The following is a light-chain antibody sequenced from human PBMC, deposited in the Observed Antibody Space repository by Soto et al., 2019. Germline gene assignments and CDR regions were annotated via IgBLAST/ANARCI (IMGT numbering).Light chain of an antibody. J-gene: IGLJ3*02. V-gene: IGLV2-14*01. CDR3: CSYAGTYTLWV. CDR1: SSDVGAYNY. CDR2: EVS. Sequence: QSALAQPASVSGSPGQSITISCTGTSSDVGAYNYVSWYQQHPGKAPKLIIFEVSNRPSGISNRFSGSKSGQTASLSISGLQAEDEADYYCCSYAGTYTLWVFGGGTKVTVL.